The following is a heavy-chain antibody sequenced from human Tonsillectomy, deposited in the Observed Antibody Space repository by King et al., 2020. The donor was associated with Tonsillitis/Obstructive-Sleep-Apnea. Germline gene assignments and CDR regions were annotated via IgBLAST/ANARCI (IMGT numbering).Heavy chain of an antibody. D-gene: IGHD6-13*01. J-gene: IGHJ3*02. Sequence: VQLVESGGGLVQPGGSLRLSCAASVFTFSSYWMSWVRQAPGKGLEWVANIKQDVSEKYYVDSVKGRFTISRDNAKNSLYLQMNSLRAEDTAVYYCARDLDSSSWIDAFDIWGQGTMVTVSS. V-gene: IGHV3-7*04. CDR2: IKQDVSEK. CDR1: VFTFSSYW. CDR3: ARDLDSSSWIDAFDI.